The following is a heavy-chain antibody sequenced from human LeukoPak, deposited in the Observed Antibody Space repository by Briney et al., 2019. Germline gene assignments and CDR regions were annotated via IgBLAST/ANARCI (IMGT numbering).Heavy chain of an antibody. CDR3: ARNTEGVRGRP. J-gene: IGHJ5*02. CDR1: GFAFNDYY. V-gene: IGHV3-11*01. CDR2: ISSSSSAI. D-gene: IGHD3-10*01. Sequence: PGGSLRLSCAASGFAFNDYYMCWIRQAPGKGLEWVSYISSSSSAIYYADSVKGRFTISRDNAKNSLYLQMNSLRAEDTAVYYCARNTEGVRGRPWGQGTLVTVSS.